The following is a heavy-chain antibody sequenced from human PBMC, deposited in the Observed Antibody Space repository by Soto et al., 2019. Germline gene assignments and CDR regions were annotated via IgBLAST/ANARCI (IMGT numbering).Heavy chain of an antibody. Sequence: PVVSLKISCKGSGYSCVNYWVGWVRQMPGKGLEWMGMIYPDDSDTKYSPSFQGQVTFSADKSINTAYLQWSSLKASDTAIYYCARLEWLSLAAWFDPWGQGTLVTVSS. J-gene: IGHJ5*02. V-gene: IGHV5-51*01. CDR3: ARLEWLSLAAWFDP. CDR1: GYSCVNYW. D-gene: IGHD3-3*01. CDR2: IYPDDSDT.